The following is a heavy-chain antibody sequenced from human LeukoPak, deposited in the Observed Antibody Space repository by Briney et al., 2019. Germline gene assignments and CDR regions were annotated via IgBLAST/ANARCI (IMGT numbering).Heavy chain of an antibody. J-gene: IGHJ3*02. V-gene: IGHV3-30*18. CDR3: AKPRYGCNGDAFDI. CDR1: GFTFRSYV. CDR2: FSYDGSNK. Sequence: PGRSLRLSCASSGFTFRSYVIHRVRQAPGKGLEWVAVFSYDGSNKYYADSVKGRFTISRDNSQNTVYLQMNSLRAEDTAVYYCAKPRYGCNGDAFDIWGQGTMVTVSS. D-gene: IGHD4-23*01.